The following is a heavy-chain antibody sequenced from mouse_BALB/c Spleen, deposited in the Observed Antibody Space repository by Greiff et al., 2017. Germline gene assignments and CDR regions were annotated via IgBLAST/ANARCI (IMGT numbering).Heavy chain of an antibody. CDR2: IYPGSGST. V-gene: IGHV1S22*01. J-gene: IGHJ1*01. Sequence: LQQPGSELVRPGASVKLSCKASGYTFTSYWMHWVKQRHGQGLEWIGNIYPGSGSTNYDEKFKSKGTLTVDTSSSTAYMHLSSLTSEDSAVYSCTSAYRYDWYFDVWGAGTTVTVSS. CDR3: TSAYRYDWYFDV. D-gene: IGHD2-14*01. CDR1: GYTFTSYW.